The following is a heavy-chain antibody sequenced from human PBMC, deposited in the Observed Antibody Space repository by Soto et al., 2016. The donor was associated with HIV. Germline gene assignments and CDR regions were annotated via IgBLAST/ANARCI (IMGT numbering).Heavy chain of an antibody. J-gene: IGHJ4*02. Sequence: EVQLVESGGGLVKPGGSLRLSCAASGFTFSSYSMNWVRQAPGKGLEWVSSISSSSSYIYYADSVKGRFTISRDNAKNSLYLQMNSLRAEDTAVYYCARGQPYSGSYYYFDYWGQGTLVTVSS. V-gene: IGHV3-21*01. CDR2: ISSSSSYI. D-gene: IGHD1-26*01. CDR1: GFTFSSYS. CDR3: ARGQPYSGSYYYFDY.